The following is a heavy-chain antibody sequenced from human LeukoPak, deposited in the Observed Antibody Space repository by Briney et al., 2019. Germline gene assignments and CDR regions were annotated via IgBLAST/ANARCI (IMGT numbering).Heavy chain of an antibody. CDR2: IFDSGNT. CDR3: ARQHYYFDY. V-gene: IGHV4-59*08. Sequence: SETLSLTCIVSGGSINSYYWSWIRQPPGKGLEWIAYIFDSGNTNYNPSLKSRVTISLDTSKNQFSLRLRSVTAADTAVYYCARQHYYFDYWGQGSLVTVSS. CDR1: GGSINSYY. J-gene: IGHJ4*02.